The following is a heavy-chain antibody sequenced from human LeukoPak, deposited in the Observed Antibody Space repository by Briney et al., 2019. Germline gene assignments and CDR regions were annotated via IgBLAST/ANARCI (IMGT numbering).Heavy chain of an antibody. CDR2: ITGNGVDT. CDR1: GFTFTTYA. CDR3: AKGPRGYSYGYPNKWFDP. J-gene: IGHJ5*02. Sequence: GGSLRLSCAASGFTFTTYAMTWVRQAPGKGLECVSVITGNGVDTAYADSVQGRFTISRDNSKNTLYLQMNSLRAEDTAVYYCAKGPRGYSYGYPNKWFDPWGQGTLVTVSS. V-gene: IGHV3-23*01. D-gene: IGHD5-18*01.